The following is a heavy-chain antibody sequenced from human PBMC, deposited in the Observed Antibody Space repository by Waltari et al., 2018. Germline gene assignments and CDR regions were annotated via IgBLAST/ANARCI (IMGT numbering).Heavy chain of an antibody. CDR3: ARDQPIVVTMDVSVWYMDV. Sequence: QEQLAQSGAEVKKPGASVKVSCKASGFSFTHYYLHWVRPAPGQGLEWMGWINPNNGDTNYDKRFPGRVTMTRDTSITTVYIELSSLTSDDTAVYYCARDQPIVVTMDVSVWYMDVWGKGTTVTVSS. V-gene: IGHV1-2*02. CDR2: INPNNGDT. J-gene: IGHJ6*03. CDR1: GFSFTHYY. D-gene: IGHD5-12*01.